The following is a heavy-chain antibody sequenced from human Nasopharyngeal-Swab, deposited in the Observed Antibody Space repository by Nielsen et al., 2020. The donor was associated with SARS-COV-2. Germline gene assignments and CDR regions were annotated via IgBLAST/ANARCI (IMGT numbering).Heavy chain of an antibody. CDR2: ISAYNGNT. J-gene: IGHJ4*02. Sequence: ASVKVSCKASGYTFTSYGISWVRQAPGQGLEWMGWISAYNGNTNYAQKLQGRVTMTTDTSTSTTYMELRSLRSDDTAVYYCARDLRGSDLLGIFDYWGQGTLVTVSS. CDR1: GYTFTSYG. V-gene: IGHV1-18*04. CDR3: ARDLRGSDLLGIFDY. D-gene: IGHD2-15*01.